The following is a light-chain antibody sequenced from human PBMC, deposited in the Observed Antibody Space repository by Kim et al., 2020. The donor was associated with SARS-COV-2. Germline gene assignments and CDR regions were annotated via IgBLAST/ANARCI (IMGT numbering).Light chain of an antibody. CDR3: QQSTTFPLT. V-gene: IGKV1-12*01. CDR2: HAS. Sequence: VGDRVSSTCRASQDISTLLAWYQQKPEKAPKLLIYHASTLERGVPLRFSGSGSGTEFTLSISSLQPEDIATYHCQQSTTFPLTFGGGTKVDIK. CDR1: QDISTL. J-gene: IGKJ4*01.